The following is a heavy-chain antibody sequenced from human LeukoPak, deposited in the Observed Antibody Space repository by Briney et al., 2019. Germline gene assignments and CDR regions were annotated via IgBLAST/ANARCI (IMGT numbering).Heavy chain of an antibody. J-gene: IGHJ3*02. CDR3: ARPSRTGSGWDAFDI. CDR2: ISYSGST. D-gene: IGHD3-22*01. Sequence: SETLSLTCTVSGGSISSYYWSWIRQPPGKELGWIGHISYSGSTNYNPSLKSRVTISVDTSKNQFSLNLSSVTAADTAVYYCARPSRTGSGWDAFDIWGQGTMVTVSS. CDR1: GGSISSYY. V-gene: IGHV4-59*08.